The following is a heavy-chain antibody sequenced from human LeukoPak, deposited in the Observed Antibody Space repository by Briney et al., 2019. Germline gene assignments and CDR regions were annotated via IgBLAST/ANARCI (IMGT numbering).Heavy chain of an antibody. CDR3: ARDRRDGYNSPFDY. CDR1: GYTFTGYY. J-gene: IGHJ4*02. D-gene: IGHD5-24*01. Sequence: ASVKVSCKASGYTFTGYYMHWVRQAPGQGLEWMGGINPNSGGTNYAQNFRGRVTMTRDTSISTAYVELSRLRTDDTAVYYCARDRRDGYNSPFDYWGQGTLVTVSS. CDR2: INPNSGGT. V-gene: IGHV1-2*02.